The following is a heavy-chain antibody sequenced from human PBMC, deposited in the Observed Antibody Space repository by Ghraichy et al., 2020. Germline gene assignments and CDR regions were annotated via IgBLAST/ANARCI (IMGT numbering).Heavy chain of an antibody. Sequence: ETLSLTCAASGFTVSSNHMSWVRQSEGKGLEWVSTIYSGGNTLYADSVKGRFTISRDSSKSTLYLQMNSLRVEDTAVYFCLTFGGPIAPGYSGQGTLVSVSS. D-gene: IGHD3-16*01. V-gene: IGHV3-66*02. CDR1: GFTVSSNH. J-gene: IGHJ4*02. CDR2: IYSGGNT. CDR3: LTFGGPIAPGY.